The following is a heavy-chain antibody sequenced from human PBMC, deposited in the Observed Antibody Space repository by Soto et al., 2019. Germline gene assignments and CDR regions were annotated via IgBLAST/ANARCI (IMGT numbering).Heavy chain of an antibody. D-gene: IGHD6-13*01. Sequence: QVQLVESGGGVVQPGRSLRLSCAASGFTFDSHTLHWVRQAPGKGLEWVALISFDGSLKYDADSVKGRFTISRDNFKNTLFLEMNSLRAEDTGVYYCARTYSSSWNYCDYWGQGTLVTVSS. V-gene: IGHV3-30*04. J-gene: IGHJ4*02. CDR1: GFTFDSHT. CDR3: ARTYSSSWNYCDY. CDR2: ISFDGSLK.